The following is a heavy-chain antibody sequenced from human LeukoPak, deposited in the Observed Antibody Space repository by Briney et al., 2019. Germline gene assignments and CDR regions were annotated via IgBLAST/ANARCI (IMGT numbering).Heavy chain of an antibody. V-gene: IGHV1-46*01. Sequence: ASVKVSCKASGYTFTSYYIHWVRQAPGQGLEWMGIINPTGDSTTYAQKFQGRITMTRDTSTSTVYMELSSLRSEDTALYYCARPDGLDAFDIWGQGTMVTISS. CDR2: INPTGDST. J-gene: IGHJ3*02. CDR3: ARPDGLDAFDI. CDR1: GYTFTSYY. D-gene: IGHD1-14*01.